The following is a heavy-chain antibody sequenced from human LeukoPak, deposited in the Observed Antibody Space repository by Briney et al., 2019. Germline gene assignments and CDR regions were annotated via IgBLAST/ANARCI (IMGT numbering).Heavy chain of an antibody. Sequence: PGGSLRFACAASGFTFSSYCMSWVRQAPGKGLEWVANIKQDGSEKYYVDSVKGRFTISRDNAKNSLYLQMNSLRAEDTAVYYCARDHRAYCGGDCYSTGAFDIWGEGTMVTVPS. CDR2: IKQDGSEK. CDR1: GFTFSSYC. J-gene: IGHJ3*02. D-gene: IGHD2-21*02. CDR3: ARDHRAYCGGDCYSTGAFDI. V-gene: IGHV3-7*04.